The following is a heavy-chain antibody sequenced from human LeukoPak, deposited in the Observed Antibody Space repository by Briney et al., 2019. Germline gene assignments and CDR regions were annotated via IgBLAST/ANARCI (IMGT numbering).Heavy chain of an antibody. D-gene: IGHD6-6*01. Sequence: PPETLSLTCTVSGGSISRNSYYWGWIRQPPGKGLEWIGSIYYSGNTVFNPSLKSRVTIFVDTSKSQFSLNLSSVTAADTAVYYCARQYSSSSWGLDVWGQGTTVTVSS. J-gene: IGHJ6*02. CDR1: GGSISRNSYY. CDR3: ARQYSSSSWGLDV. CDR2: IYYSGNT. V-gene: IGHV4-39*01.